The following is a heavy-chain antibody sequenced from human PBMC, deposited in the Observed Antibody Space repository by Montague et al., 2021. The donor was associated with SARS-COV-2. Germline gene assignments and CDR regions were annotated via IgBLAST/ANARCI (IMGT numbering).Heavy chain of an antibody. Sequence: SETLSLTCEVSGGSRSGDYWTWIRQSPGKGLEWLGYVHYTGSTKYNPSLKTRVSLSLDTPKNHFSLHLSSVTAADTAIYFCARAQNTCFIANCVNYFDVWGLGALVTVSS. V-gene: IGHV4-59*01. D-gene: IGHD1-1*01. CDR2: VHYTGST. J-gene: IGHJ4*02. CDR3: ARAQNTCFIANCVNYFDV. CDR1: GGSRSGDY.